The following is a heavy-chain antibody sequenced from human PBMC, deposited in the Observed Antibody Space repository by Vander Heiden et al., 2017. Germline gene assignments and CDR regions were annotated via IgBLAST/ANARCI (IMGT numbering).Heavy chain of an antibody. Sequence: QVQLQESGPGLVKPSQTLSLTCSVSGDSMSRTIHYWCWIRQHPGQGLEWIGSIYSSGNTYYNPALESRVTISVDTSKRQFFLTVTSVTAADTAVYYCAREIGRGNYFDYFDSWGQGTMVTVSS. CDR1: GDSMSRTIHY. V-gene: IGHV4-31*03. CDR2: IYSSGNT. J-gene: IGHJ4*02. D-gene: IGHD3-10*01. CDR3: AREIGRGNYFDYFDS.